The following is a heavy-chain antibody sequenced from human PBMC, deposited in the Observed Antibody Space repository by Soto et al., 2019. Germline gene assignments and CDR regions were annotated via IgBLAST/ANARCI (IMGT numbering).Heavy chain of an antibody. CDR2: ISWNSGSI. J-gene: IGHJ6*02. D-gene: IGHD2-21*01. V-gene: IGHV3-9*01. CDR3: AKDPADCYNLNYYYGMDV. CDR1: GFTFDDYA. Sequence: GGSLRLSCAASGFTFDDYAMHWVRQAPGKGLEWVSGISWNSGSIGYADSVKGRFTISRDNAKNSLYLQMNSLRAEDTALYYCAKDPADCYNLNYYYGMDVWGQETTVTVSS.